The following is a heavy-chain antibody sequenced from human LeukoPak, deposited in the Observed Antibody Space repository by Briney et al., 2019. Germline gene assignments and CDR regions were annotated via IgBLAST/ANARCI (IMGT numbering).Heavy chain of an antibody. CDR3: ASIDYDDSSYHPDY. D-gene: IGHD3-22*01. J-gene: IGHJ4*02. CDR1: GFTLTNAW. V-gene: IGHV3-15*01. Sequence: PGGSLRLSCAPSGFTLTNAWMSWVRQAPGKGLEWVGRIKSKTDGGTPDYAAPVKGRFTISRDDSTNTLYLQMNSLRAEDTAVDYYASIDYDDSSYHPDYWGQGTLVTVSS. CDR2: IKSKTDGGTP.